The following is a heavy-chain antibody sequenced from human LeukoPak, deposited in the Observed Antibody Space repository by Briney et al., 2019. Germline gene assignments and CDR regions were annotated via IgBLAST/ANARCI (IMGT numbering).Heavy chain of an antibody. Sequence: GASVKVSCKASGGTFSSYAISWVRQAPGQGLEWMGGIIPIFGTANYAQKFQGRVTITADKSTSTAYMELSSLRSEDTAVYYCARQAITIFGVVIKSYYYYYMDVWGKGTTVTISS. CDR2: IIPIFGTA. J-gene: IGHJ6*03. D-gene: IGHD3-3*01. CDR3: ARQAITIFGVVIKSYYYYYMDV. CDR1: GGTFSSYA. V-gene: IGHV1-69*06.